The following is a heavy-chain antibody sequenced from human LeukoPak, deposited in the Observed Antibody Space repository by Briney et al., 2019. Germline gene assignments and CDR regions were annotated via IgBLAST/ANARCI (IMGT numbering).Heavy chain of an antibody. Sequence: GGSLRLSCAASGFTFSGYWMSWVRQAPGKGLQWVANIKQDGSEKYYVDSVKGRFTISKDNSKNSLDLQMNSLGAEDAGVCYCARVGYDGYSRGSYYYYMDVWGKGTTVTVSS. CDR2: IKQDGSEK. D-gene: IGHD5-24*01. V-gene: IGHV3-7*01. CDR1: GFTFSGYW. J-gene: IGHJ6*03. CDR3: ARVGYDGYSRGSYYYYMDV.